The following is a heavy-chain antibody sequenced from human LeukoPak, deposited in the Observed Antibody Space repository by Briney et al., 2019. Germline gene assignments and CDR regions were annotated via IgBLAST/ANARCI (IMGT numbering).Heavy chain of an antibody. CDR1: GGSLSSYY. V-gene: IGHV4-4*09. J-gene: IGHJ5*02. CDR2: IYTSGST. D-gene: IGHD3-22*01. Sequence: SETLSLTCTVSGGSLSSYYWSWTRQPPGKGLEWIGYIYTSGSTNYNPSLKSRVTISVDTSKNQLSLKLSSVTAADTAVYYCARRMYYYDSSGHWFDPWGQGTLVTVSS. CDR3: ARRMYYYDSSGHWFDP.